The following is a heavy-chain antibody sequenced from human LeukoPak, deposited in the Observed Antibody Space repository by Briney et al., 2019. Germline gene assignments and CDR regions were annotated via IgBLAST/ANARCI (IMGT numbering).Heavy chain of an antibody. Sequence: GGSLRLSCAASGFTFSSYGMHWVRQAPRKGLEWVAFIRYDGSNKYYADSVKGRFTISRDNSKNTLYLQMNSLRAEDTAVYYCAKDHRYCSGGSCYSDWFDPWGQGTLVTVSS. V-gene: IGHV3-30*02. CDR3: AKDHRYCSGGSCYSDWFDP. D-gene: IGHD2-15*01. J-gene: IGHJ5*02. CDR1: GFTFSSYG. CDR2: IRYDGSNK.